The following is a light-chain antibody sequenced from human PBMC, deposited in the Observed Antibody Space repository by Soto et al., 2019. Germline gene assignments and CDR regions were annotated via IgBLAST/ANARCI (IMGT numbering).Light chain of an antibody. J-gene: IGKJ1*01. Sequence: EIQLTQSPASVAASVVDRVTSTCLASQGISSYLAWYQQKPGKAPKLLIYAASTLQSGVPNRFSGSGSGTEFTLTIDSLQPEDFAVYYCLQYNDYPRTFGKGHKGDIK. CDR3: LQYNDYPRT. V-gene: IGKV1-9*01. CDR2: AAS. CDR1: QGISSY.